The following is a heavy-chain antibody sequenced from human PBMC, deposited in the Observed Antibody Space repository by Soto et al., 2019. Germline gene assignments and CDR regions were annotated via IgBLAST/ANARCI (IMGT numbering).Heavy chain of an antibody. Sequence: GGSLRPSCAASGFTFSSYGMHWVRQAPGKGLEWVAVISYDGSNKYYADSVKGRFTISKDNSKNTLYLQMNSLRAEDTAVYYCAKDEGYSNPQGGMDVWGQGTTVTVSS. J-gene: IGHJ6*02. V-gene: IGHV3-30*18. D-gene: IGHD4-4*01. CDR1: GFTFSSYG. CDR2: ISYDGSNK. CDR3: AKDEGYSNPQGGMDV.